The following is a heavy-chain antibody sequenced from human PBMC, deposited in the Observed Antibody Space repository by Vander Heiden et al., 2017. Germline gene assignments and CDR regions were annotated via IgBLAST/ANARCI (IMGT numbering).Heavy chain of an antibody. CDR3: ARDRSGGTLYYFDY. Sequence: EVQLVESGGGLVQPGGSLRLSCAASGFTLSSSWMSWVRQAPGKGLEWVANIKQDGSEKYYVDSVKGRFTISRDNAKNSLYLQMNSLGAEDTAVYFCARDRSGGTLYYFDYWGQGTLVTVSS. J-gene: IGHJ4*02. CDR1: GFTLSSSW. V-gene: IGHV3-7*01. CDR2: IKQDGSEK. D-gene: IGHD1-26*01.